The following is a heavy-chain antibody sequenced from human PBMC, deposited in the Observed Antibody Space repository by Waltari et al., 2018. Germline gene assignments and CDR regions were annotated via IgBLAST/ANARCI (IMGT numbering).Heavy chain of an antibody. CDR2: INPNSGGT. J-gene: IGHJ4*02. V-gene: IGHV1-2*06. D-gene: IGHD3-22*01. CDR3: ARDRPLYYYDSSGYYFDY. CDR1: GYTFTGYY. Sequence: QVQLVQSGAEVKKPGASVKVSCKASGYTFTGYYMHWVRQAPRQGLEWMGRINPNSGGTNYAQKFQGRVTMTRDTSISTAYMELSRLRSDDTAVYYCARDRPLYYYDSSGYYFDYWGQGTLVTVSS.